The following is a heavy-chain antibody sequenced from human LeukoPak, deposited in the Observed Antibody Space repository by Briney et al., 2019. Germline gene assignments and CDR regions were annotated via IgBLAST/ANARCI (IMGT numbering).Heavy chain of an antibody. CDR1: GGSFSGYY. Sequence: SETLSLTCAVYGGSFSGYYWSWIRQPPGKGLEWIGEINHSGSTNYNPSLKSRVTISVDTSKNQFSLKLSSVTAADTAVYYCARDALLWSYFDYWGQGTLVTVSS. CDR3: ARDALLWSYFDY. V-gene: IGHV4-34*01. CDR2: INHSGST. J-gene: IGHJ4*02. D-gene: IGHD3-10*01.